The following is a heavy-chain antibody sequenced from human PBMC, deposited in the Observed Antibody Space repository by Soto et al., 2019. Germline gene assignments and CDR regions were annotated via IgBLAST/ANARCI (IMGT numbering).Heavy chain of an antibody. D-gene: IGHD5-12*01. CDR2: INSDGSTR. CDR1: GFSFNNYW. CDR3: VGVRRDGYNY. V-gene: IGHV3-74*01. J-gene: IGHJ1*01. Sequence: EVQLVESGGGLVQPGGSPRLSCAASGFSFNNYWMFWVRQPPGKGLVWVSHINSDGSTRTYADSVKGRFTISRDNAKNTLNLQMNSLGAEDTALYYCVGVRRDGYNYWGQGTLVIVSS.